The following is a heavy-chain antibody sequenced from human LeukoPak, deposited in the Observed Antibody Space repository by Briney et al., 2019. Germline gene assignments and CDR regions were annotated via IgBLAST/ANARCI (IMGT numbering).Heavy chain of an antibody. Sequence: SVKVSCKASGGTFSSYSLSWVRQAPGQGLEWMGRIIPIIQITNYAQKFQGRVTITADKSTTTAYLELSSLRSEDTAVYYCARGVTIFGVVMSYYYYGMDVWGQGTTVTVSS. V-gene: IGHV1-69*02. CDR3: ARGVTIFGVVMSYYYYGMDV. CDR2: IIPIIQIT. J-gene: IGHJ6*02. CDR1: GGTFSSYS. D-gene: IGHD3-3*01.